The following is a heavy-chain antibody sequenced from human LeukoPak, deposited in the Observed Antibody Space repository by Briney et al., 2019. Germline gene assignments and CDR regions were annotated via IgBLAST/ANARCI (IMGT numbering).Heavy chain of an antibody. J-gene: IGHJ4*02. V-gene: IGHV3-66*01. CDR1: GFTVSSSY. Sequence: PRGSLRLSCAASGFTVSSSYMSWVRQAPGKGLEWVSLIYSAGSTYYADSVKGRFTISRDNSKNTLYLQMNSLRAEDTAVYYCARKTPRFGDYDYWGQGTLVTVPS. CDR3: ARKTPRFGDYDY. D-gene: IGHD2-15*01. CDR2: IYSAGST.